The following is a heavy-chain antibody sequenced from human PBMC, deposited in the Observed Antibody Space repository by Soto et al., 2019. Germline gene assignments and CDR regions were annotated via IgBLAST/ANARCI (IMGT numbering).Heavy chain of an antibody. D-gene: IGHD3-3*01. J-gene: IGHJ6*02. Sequence: QVKLVQSRAEVKKPGSSVRVSCKASEGTFKSNVVSWVRQARGQGLQWMGGIIPLFGTTNYAHQLEGRVTITADTSTTTAYMELSGLRPGDTAVYYCARGDTIFESSERYYHYGLDVWGQGTTVIVSS. CDR1: EGTFKSNV. V-gene: IGHV1-69*06. CDR3: ARGDTIFESSERYYHYGLDV. CDR2: IIPLFGTT.